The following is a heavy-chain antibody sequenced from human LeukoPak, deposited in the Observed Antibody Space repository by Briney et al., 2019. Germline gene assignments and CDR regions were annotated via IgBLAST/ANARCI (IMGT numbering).Heavy chain of an antibody. V-gene: IGHV3-20*04. CDR3: ARDARMATNDAFVI. CDR1: GFTSDDYG. CDR2: INWNGGST. J-gene: IGHJ3*02. Sequence: GGSLRLSCAASGFTSDDYGMSWVRQAPGKGLEWVSGINWNGGSTGYADSVKGRFTISRDNAKNSLYLQMNSLRAEDTALYYCARDARMATNDAFVIWGQGTMGTVSS. D-gene: IGHD5-24*01.